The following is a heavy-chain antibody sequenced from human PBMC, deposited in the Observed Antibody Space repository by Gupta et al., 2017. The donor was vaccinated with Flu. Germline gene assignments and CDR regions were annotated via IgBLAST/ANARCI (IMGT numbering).Heavy chain of an antibody. CDR1: GGTFSSNA. Sequence: QVQLVQSGTEVKKPGSSAKISCKASGGTFSSNAISWVRQAPGQGLEWMGGIIPKFDTPNHAQKFQDRVTITADKSTSTVYMELSSLRSEDTAVYYCARDYDGTGTYYYYYFGMDAWGQGTTVTVSS. CDR2: IIPKFDTP. CDR3: ARDYDGTGTYYYYYFGMDA. J-gene: IGHJ6*02. D-gene: IGHD3-22*01. V-gene: IGHV1-69*06.